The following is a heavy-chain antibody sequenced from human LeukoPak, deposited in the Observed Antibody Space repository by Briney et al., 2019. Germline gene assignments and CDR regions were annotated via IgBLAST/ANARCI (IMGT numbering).Heavy chain of an antibody. CDR1: GFTFSSYW. CDR2: VNSDGSIT. J-gene: IGHJ5*02. D-gene: IGHD4-23*01. Sequence: PGGSLRLSCAASGFTFSSYWMSWVRQTPGKGLVWVSRVNSDGSITNYADSVKGRFTISRDNAKNTLYLQMNSLRAEDTGVYYCARTPGGPFDLWGQGSLATVSS. V-gene: IGHV3-74*01. CDR3: ARTPGGPFDL.